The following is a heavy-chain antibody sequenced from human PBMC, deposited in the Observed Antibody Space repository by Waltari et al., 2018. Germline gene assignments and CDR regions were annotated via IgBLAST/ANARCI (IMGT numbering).Heavy chain of an antibody. CDR2: INPNGGST. CDR3: AREYCGGDCRLFDF. J-gene: IGHJ4*02. CDR1: SDAITEHY. D-gene: IGHD2-21*02. Sequence: LVQSGAEVMKPGASVKVSCKVSSDAITEHYIHWVRQAPGQGLEWMGWINPNGGSTHYAQRYRGRITMTWDTSMTTSYMGLSGLRSDDTAVYYCAREYCGGDCRLFDFWGQGTLVTVSS. V-gene: IGHV1-2*02.